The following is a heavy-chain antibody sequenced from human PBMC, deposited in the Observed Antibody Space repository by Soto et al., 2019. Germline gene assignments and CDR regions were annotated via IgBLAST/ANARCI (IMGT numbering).Heavy chain of an antibody. CDR1: GVSISSKXFY. Sequence: LGTLCLTCTVSGVSISSKXFYWGGSRHSPGKGLEWIGTLYSGSTFSTLSIKNRVTISVDTSKNQVSLKLRSVAAAETAIYYCETTRGTAVGGSFDYWGKGSQVTVSS. CDR2: LYSGST. J-gene: IGHJ4*02. V-gene: IGHV4-39*01. CDR3: ETTRGTAVGGSFDY. D-gene: IGHD6-19*01.